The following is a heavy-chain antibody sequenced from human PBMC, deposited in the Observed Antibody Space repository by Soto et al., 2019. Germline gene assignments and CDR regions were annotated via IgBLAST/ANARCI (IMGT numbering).Heavy chain of an antibody. D-gene: IGHD4-17*01. J-gene: IGHJ4*02. V-gene: IGHV4-31*03. CDR2: IYYTGST. CDR1: GASTGSGGYY. CDR3: ARADYGDRGLAFDS. Sequence: TLSLTCTVSGASTGSGGYYWSWIRQHPGKGLEWIGYIYYTGSTYYSPSLKSRASISVDTSKNQFSLKLDSVTAADTAVHYCARADYGDRGLAFDSWGQGTLVTVSS.